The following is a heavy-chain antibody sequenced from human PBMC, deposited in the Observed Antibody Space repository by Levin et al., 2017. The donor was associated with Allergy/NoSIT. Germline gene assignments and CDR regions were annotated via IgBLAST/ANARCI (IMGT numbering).Heavy chain of an antibody. J-gene: IGHJ4*02. CDR2: FSYSGST. V-gene: IGHV4-59*01. CDR1: GGSITTFY. CDR3: VAGRDSAYDLDY. D-gene: IGHD5-12*01. Sequence: PSETLSLTCTVSGGSITTFYWSWMRLPPGKGLEWIAYFSYSGSTYYNPPLKSRVTIPVDTSKNQFSLRLSSVTAADTAVYYCVAGRDSAYDLDYWGQGALVTVSS.